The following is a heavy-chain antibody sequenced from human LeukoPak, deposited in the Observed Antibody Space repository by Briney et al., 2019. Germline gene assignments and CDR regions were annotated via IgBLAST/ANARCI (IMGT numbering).Heavy chain of an antibody. J-gene: IGHJ3*02. CDR1: GFTFSSYW. CDR2: IKQDGSEK. Sequence: GGSLRLSCAASGFTFSSYWVSWVRQAPGKGLEWAANIKQDGSEKYYVDSVKGRFTISRDNAKNSLYLQMNSLRAEDTAVYYCARDLTGELDAFDIWGQGTMVTVSS. V-gene: IGHV3-7*01. CDR3: ARDLTGELDAFDI. D-gene: IGHD7-27*01.